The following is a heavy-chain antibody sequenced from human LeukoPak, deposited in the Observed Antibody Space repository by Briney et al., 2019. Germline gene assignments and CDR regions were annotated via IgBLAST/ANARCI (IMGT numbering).Heavy chain of an antibody. CDR2: IHPNNGDT. Sequence: ASVKVSCKASGYTFSGTGWYLYWLRQAPGQGLECVGWIHPNNGDTAYAQKFEGRVAMTRDTSISTAYMELRRLRPDDTAVYFCARDGPAQMVDLDYWGQGTLVTVSS. V-gene: IGHV1-2*02. J-gene: IGHJ4*02. D-gene: IGHD3-10*01. CDR3: ARDGPAQMVDLDY. CDR1: GYTFSGTGWY.